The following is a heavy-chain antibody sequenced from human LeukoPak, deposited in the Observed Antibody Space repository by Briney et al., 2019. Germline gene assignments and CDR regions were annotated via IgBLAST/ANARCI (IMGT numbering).Heavy chain of an antibody. CDR3: ARGRQQLVILDY. CDR2: VSTRSATI. CDR1: GFTFSSYS. D-gene: IGHD6-13*01. V-gene: IGHV3-48*01. Sequence: QSGGSLRLSCAASGFTFSSYSMTWVRQAPGKGLEWISFVSTRSATIYYADSVKGRFTISRDNAKNSLYLQMNSLRADDTAVYFCARGRQQLVILDYWGQGTLVTVSS. J-gene: IGHJ4*02.